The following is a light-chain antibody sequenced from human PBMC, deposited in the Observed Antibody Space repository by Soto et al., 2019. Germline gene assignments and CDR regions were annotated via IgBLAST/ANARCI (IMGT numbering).Light chain of an antibody. Sequence: EIVLTQSPATLSLSPGERAALSCRASQSVSSYLAWYQQKPGQAPRLLIYDASKRAPGIPARFTGSGSGTDFTLTISSLDHEDFAVYFWQQSSNWPSTFGGGTKVEI. CDR2: DAS. V-gene: IGKV3-11*01. CDR1: QSVSSY. CDR3: QQSSNWPST. J-gene: IGKJ4*01.